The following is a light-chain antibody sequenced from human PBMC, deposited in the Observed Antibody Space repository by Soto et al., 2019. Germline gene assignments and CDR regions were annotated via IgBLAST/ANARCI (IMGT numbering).Light chain of an antibody. V-gene: IGLV4-69*01. CDR2: LNSDGSH. J-gene: IGLJ2*01. CDR1: SGHSSYA. Sequence: QLVLTQSPSASASLGASVKLTCTLSSGHSSYAIAWHQQQPEKGPRYLMKLNSDGSHSKGDGIPDRFSGSSSGAERYLTISSLQSEDEAYYYCQTWGTGISVVFGGGTKLTVL. CDR3: QTWGTGISVV.